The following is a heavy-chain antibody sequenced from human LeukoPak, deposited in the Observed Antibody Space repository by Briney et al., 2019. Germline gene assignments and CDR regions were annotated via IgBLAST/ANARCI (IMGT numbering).Heavy chain of an antibody. V-gene: IGHV3-23*01. CDR1: GFTFSSYA. CDR2: ISGSGGST. CDR3: AKDGRPAGFWSGSGPVFDY. J-gene: IGHJ4*02. D-gene: IGHD3-3*01. Sequence: GGSLRLSCAASGFTFSSYAMSWVRQAPGKGLEWVSAISGSGGSTYYAESVKGRLTVSRDNSKNTLYLQMNSLRAEDTAVYYCAKDGRPAGFWSGSGPVFDYWGQGTLVTVSS.